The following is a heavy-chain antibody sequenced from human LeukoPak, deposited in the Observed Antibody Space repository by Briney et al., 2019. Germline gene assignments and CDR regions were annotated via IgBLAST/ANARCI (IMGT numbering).Heavy chain of an antibody. J-gene: IGHJ4*02. CDR2: IYYSGST. V-gene: IGHV4-39*01. D-gene: IGHD6-19*01. Sequence: SETLSLTCTVSGGSISSYYWSWIRQPPGKGLEWIGSIYYSGSTYYNPSLKSRVTISVDTSKNQFSLKLSSVTAADTAVYYCARLGYSSGWYDYWGQGTLVTVSS. CDR1: GGSISSYY. CDR3: ARLGYSSGWYDY.